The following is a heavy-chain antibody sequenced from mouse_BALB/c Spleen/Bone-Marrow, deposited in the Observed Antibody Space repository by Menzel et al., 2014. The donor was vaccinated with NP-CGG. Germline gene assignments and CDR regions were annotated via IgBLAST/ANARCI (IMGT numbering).Heavy chain of an antibody. J-gene: IGHJ3*01. Sequence: VQLQQSGGGLVQPGGSLKLSCAASGFDFRRSWMSWVRQAPGKGLEWIGEINPDSSTINYTPSLKDKFIISRDNAKKTLYLQMSKVGSEDTALYYCARLGYYGGFDYWGQGTLVTVSA. V-gene: IGHV4-1*02. D-gene: IGHD2-3*01. CDR1: GFDFRRSW. CDR2: INPDSSTI. CDR3: ARLGYYGGFDY.